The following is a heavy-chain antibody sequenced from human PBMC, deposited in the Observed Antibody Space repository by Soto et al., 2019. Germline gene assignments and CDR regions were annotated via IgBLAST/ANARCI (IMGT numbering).Heavy chain of an antibody. V-gene: IGHV1-18*01. CDR3: ARTSGYYFFDP. CDR2: ISAGNGNT. Sequence: ASVKVSCKASGYTFTSYGISWVRQAPGQGLEWMGWISAGNGNTKYSQKFQGRVTITRDTSASTAYMELSSLRSEDTAVYYCARTSGYYFFDPWGQGTLVTVSS. J-gene: IGHJ5*02. D-gene: IGHD3-22*01. CDR1: GYTFTSYG.